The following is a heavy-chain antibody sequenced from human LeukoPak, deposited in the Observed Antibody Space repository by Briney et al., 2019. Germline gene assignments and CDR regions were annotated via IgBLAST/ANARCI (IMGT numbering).Heavy chain of an antibody. J-gene: IGHJ1*01. V-gene: IGHV3-23*01. Sequence: SGGSLRLSCAASGFTFSSYAMSRVRQAPGKGLEWVSAISGSGGSTYYADSVKGRFTISRDNSKNTLYLQMNSLRAEDTAVYYCAKDRPPYSSGRWGYFQHWGQGTLVTVSS. CDR1: GFTFSSYA. CDR2: ISGSGGST. D-gene: IGHD6-19*01. CDR3: AKDRPPYSSGRWGYFQH.